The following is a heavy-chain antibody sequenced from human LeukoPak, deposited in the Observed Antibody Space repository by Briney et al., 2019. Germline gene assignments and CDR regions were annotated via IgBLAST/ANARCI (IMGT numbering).Heavy chain of an antibody. J-gene: IGHJ4*02. CDR3: ARGEAAAGELDY. Sequence: PSETLSLTCTVSGGSISSGGYYWNWIRQPPGKGLEWIGYIYHSGNTYYNPSLKSRVTISVDRSKNQFSLKLSSVTAADTAVYYCARGEAAAGELDYWGQGTLVTVSS. CDR1: GGSISSGGYY. CDR2: IYHSGNT. V-gene: IGHV4-30-2*01. D-gene: IGHD6-13*01.